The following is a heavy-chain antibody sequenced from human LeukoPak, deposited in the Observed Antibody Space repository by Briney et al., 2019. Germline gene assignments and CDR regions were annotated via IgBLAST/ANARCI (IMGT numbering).Heavy chain of an antibody. CDR2: INSDGSST. CDR1: GFTFSSYW. Sequence: PGGSLRLSCAASGFTFSSYWMHWVRQAPGKGLVWVSRINSDGSSTSYADSVKGRFTISRDNAKNTLYLQMNSLRAEDTAVYYCARGSGDYSNPYYFDYWGQGTLVTVSS. CDR3: ARGSGDYSNPYYFDY. J-gene: IGHJ4*02. D-gene: IGHD4-11*01. V-gene: IGHV3-74*01.